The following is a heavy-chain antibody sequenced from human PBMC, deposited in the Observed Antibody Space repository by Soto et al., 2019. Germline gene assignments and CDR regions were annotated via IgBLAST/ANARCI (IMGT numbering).Heavy chain of an antibody. D-gene: IGHD3-3*01. CDR2: LNARGDTT. J-gene: IGHJ5*02. V-gene: IGHV3-23*01. CDR3: ATCLWSGYDPFGP. CDR1: GFTLSNYA. Sequence: EVQLLESGGGLVQPGGSLRLSCAASGFTLSNYAMRWVRQAPGKGLEWVSSLNARGDTTDYADFVKGRFTISRDTSENTLYLQMNSLRAEDTAVYYCATCLWSGYDPFGPSGQGTLVTVS.